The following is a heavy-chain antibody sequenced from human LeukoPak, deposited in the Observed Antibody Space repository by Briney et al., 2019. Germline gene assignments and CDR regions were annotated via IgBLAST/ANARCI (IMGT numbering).Heavy chain of an antibody. Sequence: SETLSLTCTVSGGSISSYYWSWIRQPPGKGLEWIGYIYYSGSTNYNPSLKSQVTISVDTSKNQFSLKLTSVTAADTAVYYCARGVTYYYDTSGPPKHFDYWGQGTLVTVSS. CDR2: IYYSGST. J-gene: IGHJ4*02. CDR3: ARGVTYYYDTSGPPKHFDY. D-gene: IGHD3-22*01. V-gene: IGHV4-59*01. CDR1: GGSISSYY.